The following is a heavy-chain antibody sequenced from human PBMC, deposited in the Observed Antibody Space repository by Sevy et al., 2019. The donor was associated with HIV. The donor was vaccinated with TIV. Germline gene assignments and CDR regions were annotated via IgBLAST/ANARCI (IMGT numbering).Heavy chain of an antibody. D-gene: IGHD5-18*01. J-gene: IGHJ5*02. CDR2: MNHDGSEI. CDR3: GSRPDIALARGS. Sequence: GGSLRLSCAVSGFTFSISWMSWVRQAPGKGLEWVAIMNHDGSEIFYVDSVKGRFTISRDNAKNSLFLQMDSLRDEDTAVYYCGSRPDIALARGSWGQGTLVTVSS. CDR1: GFTFSISW. V-gene: IGHV3-7*01.